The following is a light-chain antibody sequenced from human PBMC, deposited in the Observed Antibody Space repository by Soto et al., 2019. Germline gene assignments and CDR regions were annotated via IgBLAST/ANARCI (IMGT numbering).Light chain of an antibody. CDR2: GAS. J-gene: IGKJ2*01. CDR3: QQYGSSPMYT. Sequence: EIVLTQSPGTLSLSPGERATLSCRASQSVSSSYLAWYQQKPGQAPRLLIYGASSRATGIPDRFSGSGSGTDFTLTISRLEPEDFAVYYCQQYGSSPMYTFGQGTKRE. CDR1: QSVSSSY. V-gene: IGKV3-20*01.